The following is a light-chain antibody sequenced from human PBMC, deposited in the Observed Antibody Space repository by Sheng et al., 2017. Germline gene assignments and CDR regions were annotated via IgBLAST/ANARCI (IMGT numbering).Light chain of an antibody. V-gene: IGKV3-15*01. CDR3: QQYGSSPVS. CDR1: QSVGNK. CDR2: GAS. Sequence: EKVMTQSPATLSVSPGERATLSCRASQSVGNKLAWYQQKPGQPPRLLMYGASARATGIPARFIASGSGTEFTLTISSLQSEDFAVYYCQQYGSSPVSFAGGTKVEIK. J-gene: IGKJ4*01.